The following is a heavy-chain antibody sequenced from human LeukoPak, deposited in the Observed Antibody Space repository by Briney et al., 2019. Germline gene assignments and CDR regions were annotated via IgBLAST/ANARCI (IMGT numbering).Heavy chain of an antibody. CDR1: GYTFTSYG. CDR3: ARDGPITANWFDP. J-gene: IGHJ5*02. Sequence: GASVKVSCKASGYTFTSYGISWVRQVPGQGLELVGWISAYNGDTNFAQRFHDRVTMTTDTSTSTAFMELRSLTSDDTAVYYCARDGPITANWFDPWGQGNLVIVSS. D-gene: IGHD2-21*02. V-gene: IGHV1-18*01. CDR2: ISAYNGDT.